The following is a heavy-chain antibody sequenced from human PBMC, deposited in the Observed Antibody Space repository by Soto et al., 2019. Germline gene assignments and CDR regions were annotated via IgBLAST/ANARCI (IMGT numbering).Heavy chain of an antibody. CDR2: ISYDGSNK. CDR3: ARGIVVVTAKPARSLWFDP. J-gene: IGHJ5*02. CDR1: GFTLSSYG. V-gene: IGHV3-30*03. Sequence: GGSLRLSCAASGFTLSSYGMHWVRRAPGKGLEWVAVISYDGSNKYYADSVKGRFTISRDNSKNTLYLQMNSLRDEDTAVYYCARGIVVVTAKPARSLWFDPWGQGTLVTVSS. D-gene: IGHD2-21*02.